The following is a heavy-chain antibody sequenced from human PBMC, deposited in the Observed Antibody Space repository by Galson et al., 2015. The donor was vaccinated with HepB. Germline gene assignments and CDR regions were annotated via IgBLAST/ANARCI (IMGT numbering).Heavy chain of an antibody. CDR1: GFTFGDNA. J-gene: IGHJ6*02. CDR3: ASAYYTSGNYRMGHYHFGLDV. D-gene: IGHD3-10*01. V-gene: IGHV3-49*04. CDR2: IRSKAYSGTS. Sequence: SLRLSCAASGFTFGDNAVTWVRQAPGKGLEWIGFIRSKAYSGTSEYAASVNGRFTISRDDSNSVAYLQMDSLTIEDTAVYYCASAYYTSGNYRMGHYHFGLDVWGQGTTVVVSS.